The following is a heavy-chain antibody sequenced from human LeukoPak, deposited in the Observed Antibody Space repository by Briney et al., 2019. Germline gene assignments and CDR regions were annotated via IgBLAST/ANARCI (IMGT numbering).Heavy chain of an antibody. J-gene: IGHJ4*02. CDR1: GFTFSSYS. Sequence: GGSLRLSCAASGFTFSSYSMNWVRQAPGKGLEWISYITSSSSSMYYADSVKGRFTISRDNAKNSLYLQMNSLRAEDTAVHYCARVSGSYGDSAYWGQGTLVTVSS. CDR2: ITSSSSSM. CDR3: ARVSGSYGDSAY. V-gene: IGHV3-48*04. D-gene: IGHD1-26*01.